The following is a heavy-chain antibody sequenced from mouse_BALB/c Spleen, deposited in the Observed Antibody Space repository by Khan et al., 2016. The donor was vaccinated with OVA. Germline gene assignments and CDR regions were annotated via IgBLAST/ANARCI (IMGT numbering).Heavy chain of an antibody. D-gene: IGHD1-1*01. Sequence: VQLKQSGPELVKPGASVKISCKASGYSFTGYFMSWVMQSPGKSLEWIGRINPHIGETLYNQKFKGKATLTVDESSSTAHMELRSLASEDSAVYYCTRIYGSDFDYWGQGTPLTVSS. J-gene: IGHJ2*01. V-gene: IGHV1-20*02. CDR3: TRIYGSDFDY. CDR1: GYSFTGYF. CDR2: INPHIGET.